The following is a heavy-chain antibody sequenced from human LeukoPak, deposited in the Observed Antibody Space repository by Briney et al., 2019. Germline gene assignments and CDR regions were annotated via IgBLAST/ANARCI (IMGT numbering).Heavy chain of an antibody. CDR2: INHSGST. CDR3: ASSLGDY. CDR1: GGSFSGYY. V-gene: IGHV4-34*01. J-gene: IGHJ4*02. Sequence: SETLSLTCAVYGGSFSGYYWSWIRQPPGKGPEWIGEINHSGSTNYNPSLKSRVTISVDTSKNQFSLKLSSVTAADTAVYYCASSLGDYWGQGTLVTVSS.